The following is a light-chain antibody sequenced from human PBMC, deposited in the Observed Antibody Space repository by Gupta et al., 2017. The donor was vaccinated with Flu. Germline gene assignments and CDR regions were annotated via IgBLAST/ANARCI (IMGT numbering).Light chain of an antibody. CDR1: QSVGSY. CDR2: DAV. Sequence: VLTQSPATLSLSPGKSATLSCRATQSVGSYLAWYQQRPGQAPRLLIYDAVKRATGVPGRFSASGAGTDFTLTITRLVPEDFAVYYCQQRSNWRFTFGEGTKV. J-gene: IGKJ2*01. CDR3: QQRSNWRFT. V-gene: IGKV3-11*01.